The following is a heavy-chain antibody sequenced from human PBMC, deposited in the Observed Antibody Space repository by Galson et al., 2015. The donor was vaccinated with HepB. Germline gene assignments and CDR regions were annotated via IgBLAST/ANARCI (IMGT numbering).Heavy chain of an antibody. D-gene: IGHD6-13*01. V-gene: IGHV3-33*01. J-gene: IGHJ4*02. CDR2: IWYDGSNK. CDR3: ARDQEQQLAFDY. CDR1: GFTFSSYG. Sequence: SLRLSCAASGFTFSSYGMHWVRQAPGKGLEWVAVIWYDGSNKYYADSVKGRFTISRDNSKNTLYLQMNSLRAEDTAVYYCARDQEQQLAFDYWGQGTLVTVSS.